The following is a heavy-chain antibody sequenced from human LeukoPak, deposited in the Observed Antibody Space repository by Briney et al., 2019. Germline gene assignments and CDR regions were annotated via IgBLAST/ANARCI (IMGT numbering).Heavy chain of an antibody. CDR3: ARELWFGFDY. CDR1: GFTFSSYG. Sequence: GGSLRLSCAASGFTFSSYGMTWVRQAPGKGLEWVSSISSSGSTIYYADSVKGRFTISRDNAKNSLYLQMNSLRAEDTAVYYCARELWFGFDYWGQGTLVTVSS. V-gene: IGHV3-48*04. CDR2: ISSSGSTI. J-gene: IGHJ4*02. D-gene: IGHD3-10*01.